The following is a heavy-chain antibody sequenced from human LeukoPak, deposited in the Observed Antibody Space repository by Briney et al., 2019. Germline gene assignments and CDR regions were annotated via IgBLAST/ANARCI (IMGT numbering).Heavy chain of an antibody. D-gene: IGHD4-11*01. CDR1: GYTFTSYY. J-gene: IGHJ4*02. CDR3: ARGISGGSTVTYFFDY. Sequence: ASVKVSCKASGYTFTSYYIHWMRQAPGQGLEWMGIINPGSGTTTYAQKFQGRVTMTRDTSTSTVYMELSSLRSEDTALYYCARGISGGSTVTYFFDYWGQGTLVTVSS. CDR2: INPGSGTT. V-gene: IGHV1-46*01.